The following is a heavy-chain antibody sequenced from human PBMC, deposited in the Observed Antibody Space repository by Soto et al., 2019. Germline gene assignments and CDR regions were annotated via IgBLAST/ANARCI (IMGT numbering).Heavy chain of an antibody. J-gene: IGHJ3*02. CDR3: ARGSGADAFDI. V-gene: IGHV1-69*06. CDR1: GGTFN. D-gene: IGHD7-27*01. Sequence: QVQLVQSGAEVKKPGSSVKVSCKVSGGTFNIRWVRQAPGQGLEWMGGIIPVIDTANYARKFQGRVVISADRANNIVYMEMLSLTLEDTAVYYCARGSGADAFDIWGQGTMVTVSS. CDR2: IIPVIDTA.